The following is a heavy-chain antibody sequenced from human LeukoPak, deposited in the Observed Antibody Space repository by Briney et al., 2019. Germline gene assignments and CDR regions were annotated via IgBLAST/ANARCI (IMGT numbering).Heavy chain of an antibody. CDR3: ARGTRYYDSSGFFRRGKTFDY. CDR1: GGSFSGYY. J-gene: IGHJ4*02. D-gene: IGHD3-22*01. V-gene: IGHV4-34*01. Sequence: SETLSLTCAVYGGSFSGYYWSWIRQPPGKGLEWIGEINHSGSTNYNPSLKSRVTISVDTSKNQFSLKLSSVTAADTAVYYCARGTRYYDSSGFFRRGKTFDYWGQGTLVTVSS. CDR2: INHSGST.